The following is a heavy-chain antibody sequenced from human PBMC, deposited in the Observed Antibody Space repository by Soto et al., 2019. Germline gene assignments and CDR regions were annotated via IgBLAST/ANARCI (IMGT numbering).Heavy chain of an antibody. CDR3: SRPRRDWVDASDL. V-gene: IGHV1-69*01. J-gene: IGHJ3*01. CDR1: GGPFGSSA. Sequence: QEQLVQSGADVKKPGSSVKVSCKTSGGPFGSSAISWVRQAPAQGLEWMGEIIPVFDKANYAQNVQGSVTVTAEERTATGFMQLCSLVSEDMAVYFCSRPRRDWVDASDLVGLGTFVTVSS. CDR2: IIPVFDKA. D-gene: IGHD2-21*01.